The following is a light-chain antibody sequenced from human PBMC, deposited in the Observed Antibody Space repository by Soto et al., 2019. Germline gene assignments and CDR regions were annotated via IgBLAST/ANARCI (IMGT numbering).Light chain of an antibody. CDR1: NSDIGAYNY. CDR2: YVT. CDR3: SSFTNSDSYV. J-gene: IGLJ1*01. V-gene: IGLV2-14*03. Sequence: QSALTQPASVSGSPGQSITISCTGTNSDIGAYNYVSWYQQHPGKAPELMIYYVTSRPSGVSYRFSGSKSGNTASLTISGLQAEDEADYYSSSFTNSDSYVFGTGTKSPS.